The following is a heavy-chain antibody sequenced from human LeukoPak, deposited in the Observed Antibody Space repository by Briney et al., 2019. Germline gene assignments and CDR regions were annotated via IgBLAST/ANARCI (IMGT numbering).Heavy chain of an antibody. CDR1: GGSISSYY. V-gene: IGHV4-59*01. CDR2: IYYSGST. D-gene: IGHD3-10*01. Sequence: SETLSLTCTVSGGSISSYYWSWIRQPPGKGLEWIGYIYYSGSTNYNPSLKSRVTISVDTSKNQFSLKLSSVTAADTAVYYCARHDRTRGLDYWGQGTLVTVSS. CDR3: ARHDRTRGLDY. J-gene: IGHJ4*02.